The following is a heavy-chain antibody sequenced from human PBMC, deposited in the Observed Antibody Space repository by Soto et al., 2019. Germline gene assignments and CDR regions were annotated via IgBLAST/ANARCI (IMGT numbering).Heavy chain of an antibody. V-gene: IGHV1-18*01. CDR3: ARDSRKGIAAAGTMDY. D-gene: IGHD6-13*01. Sequence: GASVKVSCKASGYTFTSYGISWVRQAPGQGLEWMGWISAYNGNTNYAQKLQGRVTMTTDTSTSTAYMELRSLRSDDTAVYYCARDSRKGIAAAGTMDYWGQGTLVTVSS. CDR2: ISAYNGNT. J-gene: IGHJ4*02. CDR1: GYTFTSYG.